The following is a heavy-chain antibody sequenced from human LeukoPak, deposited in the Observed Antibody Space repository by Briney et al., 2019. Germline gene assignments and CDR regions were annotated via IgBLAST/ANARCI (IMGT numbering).Heavy chain of an antibody. Sequence: GGSLRLSCAVSGFTFSSYWMSWVRQAPGKGLEWVANIKQDGSEKGFVDSVKGRFTISRDNAKSSLYLQMDNLRAEDTAVYYCARFYGSFSGSGSYYMDYWGRGTLVTVSS. J-gene: IGHJ4*02. CDR2: IKQDGSEK. CDR3: ARFYGSFSGSGSYYMDY. V-gene: IGHV3-7*02. D-gene: IGHD3-10*01. CDR1: GFTFSSYW.